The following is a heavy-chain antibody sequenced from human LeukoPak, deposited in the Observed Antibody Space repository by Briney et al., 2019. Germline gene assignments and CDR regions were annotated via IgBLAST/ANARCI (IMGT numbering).Heavy chain of an antibody. CDR1: RDMLNSYH. CDR3: ARAKVPPRPSWFNS. V-gene: IGHV1-46*02. J-gene: IGHJ5*01. D-gene: IGHD6-6*01. Sequence: ASEKVSCTTPRDMLNSYHIHWVRQAPGEGLEWMGLINPGGDGPNYSQKFRGRVDMTWDASANIVYMELSWLRPEDTAVYYCARAKVPPRPSWFNSWGQGTLVTVSS. CDR2: INPGGDGP.